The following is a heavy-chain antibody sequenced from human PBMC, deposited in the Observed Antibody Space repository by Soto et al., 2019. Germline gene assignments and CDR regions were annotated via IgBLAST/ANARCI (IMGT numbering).Heavy chain of an antibody. CDR3: TKDPCTRSSCYFDF. CDR2: ISGSDAGT. J-gene: IGHJ4*02. D-gene: IGHD2-2*01. CDR1: GFTFSSHA. V-gene: IGHV3-23*01. Sequence: VQLLESGGGLVQPGGSLRLSCEASGFTFSSHAMSWVRQAPGKELEWVSAISGSDAGTFDADSVRGRFTISRDNSKNTLYLHMTSLRVEDTAIYYCTKDPCTRSSCYFDFWGQGSLVTVSS.